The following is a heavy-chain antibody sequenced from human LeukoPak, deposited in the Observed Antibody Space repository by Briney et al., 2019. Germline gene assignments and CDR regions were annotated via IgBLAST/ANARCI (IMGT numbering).Heavy chain of an antibody. D-gene: IGHD6-19*01. CDR2: IKSDGSRS. J-gene: IGHJ3*02. CDR1: GFTFSNYW. CDR3: VRDLGSSGWYDTFDT. Sequence: GGSLRLSCAASGFTFSNYWMHWVRQAPGKGLMWVSRIKSDGSRSTYADSVEGRFTISRDNAKKMLFLQMNSLTVDDTAMCFCVRDLGSSGWYDTFDTWGQGTRVTVSS. V-gene: IGHV3-74*03.